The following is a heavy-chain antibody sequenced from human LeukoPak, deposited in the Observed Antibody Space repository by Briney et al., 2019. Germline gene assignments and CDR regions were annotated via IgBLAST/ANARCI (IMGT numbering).Heavy chain of an antibody. V-gene: IGHV7-4-1*02. CDR2: INTNTGNP. CDR3: ARDPGARIAAAGTSFSWFDP. D-gene: IGHD6-13*01. CDR1: GYTFTSYA. Sequence: ASVKVSCKASGYTFTSYAMNWVRQAPGQGLGWMGWINTNTGNPTYAQGFTGRFVFSLDTSVSTAYLQISSLKAEDTAVYYCARDPGARIAAAGTSFSWFDPWGQGTLVTVSS. J-gene: IGHJ5*02.